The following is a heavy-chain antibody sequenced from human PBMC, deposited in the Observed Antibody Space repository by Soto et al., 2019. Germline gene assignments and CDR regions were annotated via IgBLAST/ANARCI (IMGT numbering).Heavy chain of an antibody. D-gene: IGHD6-19*01. V-gene: IGHV3-7*01. CDR1: GFTLSSYW. CDR2: IKQDGSEE. Sequence: GGSLRLSCAASGFTLSSYWMSWVRQAPGKGLEWVANIKQDGSEEYYVDSVKGRFTISRDNAKNSLYLQMNSLRVEDTAVYYCARDGLRIAMAGQTPHWVDPWGQGTLVTVSS. CDR3: ARDGLRIAMAGQTPHWVDP. J-gene: IGHJ5*02.